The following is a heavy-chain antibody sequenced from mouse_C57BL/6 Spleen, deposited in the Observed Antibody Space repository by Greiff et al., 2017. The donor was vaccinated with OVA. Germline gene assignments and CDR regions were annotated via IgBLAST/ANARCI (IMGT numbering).Heavy chain of an antibody. D-gene: IGHD1-1*01. CDR3: ARRYGRDAMDY. CDR1: AYTFTSYW. Sequence: VQLQQPGAELVKPGASVKLSCKASAYTFTSYWMHWVKQRPGQGLEWIGMIHPNSGSTNYNEKFKSKATLTVDKSSSTAYMQLSSLTSEDSAVYYCARRYGRDAMDYWGQGTSVTVSS. CDR2: IHPNSGST. J-gene: IGHJ4*01. V-gene: IGHV1-64*01.